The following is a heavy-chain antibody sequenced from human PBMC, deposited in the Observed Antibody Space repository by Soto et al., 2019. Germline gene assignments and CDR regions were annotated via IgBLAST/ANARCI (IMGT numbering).Heavy chain of an antibody. Sequence: EVQLVESGGGLVKPGGSLRLSCAASGFTFSSYSMNWVRQAPGKGLEWVSSISSSSSYIYYADSVKGRFTISRDNAKNSLYLQMNSLRGEDTAVYYCARYCSGGSCYSYWGQETLVTVSS. CDR1: GFTFSSYS. D-gene: IGHD2-15*01. CDR2: ISSSSSYI. CDR3: ARYCSGGSCYSY. J-gene: IGHJ4*02. V-gene: IGHV3-21*01.